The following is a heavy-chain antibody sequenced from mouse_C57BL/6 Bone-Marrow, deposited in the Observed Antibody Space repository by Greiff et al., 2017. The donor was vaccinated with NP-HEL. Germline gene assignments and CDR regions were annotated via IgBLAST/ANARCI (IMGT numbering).Heavy chain of an antibody. J-gene: IGHJ3*01. D-gene: IGHD1-1*01. CDR3: ARDYYGSSYGRFAY. V-gene: IGHV1-50*01. Sequence: QVQLQQPGAELVKPGASVKLSCKASGYTFTSYWMQWVKQRPGQGLEWIGEIDPSDSYTNYNQKFKGKATLTVDTSSSTAYMQLSSLTSEDSAVYYCARDYYGSSYGRFAYWGQGTLVTVSA. CDR1: GYTFTSYW. CDR2: IDPSDSYT.